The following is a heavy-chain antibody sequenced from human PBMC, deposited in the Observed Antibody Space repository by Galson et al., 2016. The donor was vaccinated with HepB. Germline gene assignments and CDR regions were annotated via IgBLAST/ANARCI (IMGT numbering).Heavy chain of an antibody. CDR1: GGSINSRNYY. D-gene: IGHD3-10*01. CDR2: VFSSGAT. Sequence: SETLSLTCSVSGGSINSRNYYWAWIRQPPGKGLEWIGSVFSSGATSYNPSLKSRVTISVDTSKNQFSLKLSSVTAADTAVYYCARHGSGSFNYYYYYYMDVWGKRTTVTVSS. J-gene: IGHJ6*03. V-gene: IGHV4-39*01. CDR3: ARHGSGSFNYYYYYYMDV.